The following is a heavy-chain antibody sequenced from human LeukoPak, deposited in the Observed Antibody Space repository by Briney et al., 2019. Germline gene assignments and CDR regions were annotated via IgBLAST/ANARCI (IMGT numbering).Heavy chain of an antibody. V-gene: IGHV1-2*06. D-gene: IGHD4-17*01. CDR2: INPNSGGT. J-gene: IGHJ6*03. CDR1: GYTFTGYY. CDR3: ARDHGDYDVVYYYYYMDV. Sequence: GASVKVSCKASGYTFTGYYMHWVRQAPGQGLEWMGRINPNSGGTNYAQKFQGRGTMTRDTSISTAYMELSRLRSDDTAVYYCARDHGDYDVVYYYYYMDVWGKETTVTVS.